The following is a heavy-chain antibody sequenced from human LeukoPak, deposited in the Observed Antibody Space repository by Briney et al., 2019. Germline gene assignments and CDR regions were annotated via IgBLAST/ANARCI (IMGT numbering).Heavy chain of an antibody. D-gene: IGHD3-10*01. CDR2: ISYDGSNK. CDR1: GFTFSSYG. V-gene: IGHV3-30*03. CDR3: ARGAGAYYYYYGMDV. Sequence: GRSLRLSCAASGFTFSSYGMHWVRQAPGKGLEWVAVISYDGSNKYYADSVKGRFTISRDNSKNTLYLQMNSLGAEDTAVYYCARGAGAYYYYYGMDVWGQGTTVTVSS. J-gene: IGHJ6*02.